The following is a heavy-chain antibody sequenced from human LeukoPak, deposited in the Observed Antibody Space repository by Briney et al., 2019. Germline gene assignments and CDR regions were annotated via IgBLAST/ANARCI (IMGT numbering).Heavy chain of an antibody. CDR3: ARRDYHDSSGYSPLFDY. D-gene: IGHD3-22*01. V-gene: IGHV3-74*01. CDR2: INSDGSST. J-gene: IGHJ4*02. CDR1: GFTFSSYW. Sequence: TGGSLRLSCVASGFTFSSYWMHWVRQAPGKGLVWVSRINSDGSSTGYADSVKGRFTISRDNSKNTLYLQMNSLRAEDTAVYYCARRDYHDSSGYSPLFDYWGQGTLVTVSS.